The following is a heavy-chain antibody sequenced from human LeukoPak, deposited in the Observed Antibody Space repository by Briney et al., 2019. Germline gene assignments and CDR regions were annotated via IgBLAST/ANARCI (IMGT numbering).Heavy chain of an antibody. CDR1: GYTFNRYG. D-gene: IGHD1-26*01. J-gene: IGHJ4*02. CDR3: ARDTEWEKNPDYFDC. V-gene: IGHV1-18*01. CDR2: ISAKNGNT. Sequence: ASVKVSCKASGYTFNRYGSSWVRQAPGQGLEWMGWISAKNGNTIYAQKVQGRVTMTTDTSTSTAYMELRSLRSDDTGIYYCARDTEWEKNPDYFDCWGQGTLVTVSS.